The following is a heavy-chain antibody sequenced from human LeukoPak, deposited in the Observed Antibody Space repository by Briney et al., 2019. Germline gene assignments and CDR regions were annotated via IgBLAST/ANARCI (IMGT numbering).Heavy chain of an antibody. CDR3: TRSKAYYYDSSGYSDY. Sequence: GGSLRLSCTASGFTFGDYAMSWVRQPPGKGLEGVGFIRSKAYGGTTEYAASVKVRFTISRDNSKSIAYLQMNSLKTEDTAVYYCTRSKAYYYDSSGYSDYWGQGTLVTVSS. CDR1: GFTFGDYA. J-gene: IGHJ4*02. CDR2: IRSKAYGGTT. V-gene: IGHV3-49*04. D-gene: IGHD3-22*01.